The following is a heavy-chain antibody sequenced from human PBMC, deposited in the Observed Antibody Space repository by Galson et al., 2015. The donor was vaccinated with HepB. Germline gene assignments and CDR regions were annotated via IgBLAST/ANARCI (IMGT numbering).Heavy chain of an antibody. CDR2: IRGNGDYT. J-gene: IGHJ4*02. V-gene: IGHV3-23*01. D-gene: IGHD2-15*01. CDR3: AKARTRSDTCYHFDS. CDR1: GFTFSSQD. Sequence: SVRLSCAASGFTFSSQDMNWVRQAPGKGLEWVASIRGNGDYTYYADSVKGRFTITRDVSKNTLYLHMNSLRVDDTAVYYCAKARTRSDTCYHFDSWGQGTLVTVSS.